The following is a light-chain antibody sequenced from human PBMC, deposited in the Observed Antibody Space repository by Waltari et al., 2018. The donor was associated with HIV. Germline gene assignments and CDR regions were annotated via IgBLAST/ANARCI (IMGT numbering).Light chain of an antibody. CDR3: TSYSTNKNVL. J-gene: IGLJ2*01. Sequence: QSALTQPASVSGSPGQSVTIYCAGTSSDVGGYDYVSWYQQRLGKAPKLIIFGVSNRPSGVSSRFSGSKSGSTASLTVSGLQAEDEADYYCTSYSTNKNVLFGGGTKVTVL. CDR2: GVS. CDR1: SSDVGGYDY. V-gene: IGLV2-14*01.